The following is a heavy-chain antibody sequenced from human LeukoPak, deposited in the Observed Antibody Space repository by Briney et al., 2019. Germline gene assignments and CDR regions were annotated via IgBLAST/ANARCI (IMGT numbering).Heavy chain of an antibody. V-gene: IGHV1-69*04. D-gene: IGHD3-22*01. CDR1: GGTFSSYA. J-gene: IGHJ4*02. CDR3: ARVLHYYDSSGDFDY. Sequence: ASVKVSCKASGGTFSSYAISWVRQAPGQGLEWMGRIIPILGIANYAQKFQGRVTITADKSTSTAYMELSSLRSEDTAVYYCARVLHYYDSSGDFDYWGQGTLVTVSS. CDR2: IIPILGIA.